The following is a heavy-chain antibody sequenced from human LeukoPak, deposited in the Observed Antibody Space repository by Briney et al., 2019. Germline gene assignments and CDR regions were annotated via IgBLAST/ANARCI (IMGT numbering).Heavy chain of an antibody. J-gene: IGHJ3*02. CDR2: ISWNSGSI. CDR1: GFTFDDYG. D-gene: IGHD2-21*02. Sequence: GGSLRLSCAASGFTFDDYGMSWVRQAPGKGLEWVSGISWNSGSIGYADSVKGRFTISRDNAKNSLYLQMNSLRAEDTAVYYCAALCGGDCFPPQNAFDIWGQGTMVTVSS. V-gene: IGHV3-20*04. CDR3: AALCGGDCFPPQNAFDI.